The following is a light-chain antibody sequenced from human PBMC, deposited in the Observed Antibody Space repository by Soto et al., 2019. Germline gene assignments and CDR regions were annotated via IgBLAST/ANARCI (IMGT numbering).Light chain of an antibody. V-gene: IGLV3-21*02. CDR3: HVWADSGVHGV. J-gene: IGLJ3*02. Sequence: SYVLTQPPSVSVAPGQTATITCGGDNIGRKSVNWYQQKSGQAPVVVVYDDSDRPSGIPERFSGSNSGIMATLAIKGVEAGDEADYYCHVWADSGVHGVFGGGTKVTVL. CDR2: DDS. CDR1: NIGRKS.